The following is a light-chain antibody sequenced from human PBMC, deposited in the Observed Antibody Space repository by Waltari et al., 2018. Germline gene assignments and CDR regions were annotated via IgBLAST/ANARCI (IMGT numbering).Light chain of an antibody. V-gene: IGLV3-21*02. Sequence: SYVLTQPPSMSVAPGQSARITCGGNNLGAKSVHWYQQKPGQAPALVVYYARDRFSAIPGRFSGSKSGNTATLTISAVEAGDEADYYCQVWDNISDHVIFGGGTKLTVL. CDR1: NLGAKS. CDR2: YAR. CDR3: QVWDNISDHVI. J-gene: IGLJ2*01.